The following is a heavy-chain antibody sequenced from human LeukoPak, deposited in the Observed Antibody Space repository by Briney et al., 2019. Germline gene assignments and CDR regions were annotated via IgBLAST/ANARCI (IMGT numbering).Heavy chain of an antibody. CDR2: INPGRNT. Sequence: KPSETLSLTCAVYGGSFSGYYWSWIRQPPGKGLEWIGEINPGRNTNYNPSLKSRVTISVDTSKKQFSLKLSSVTAADTAVYYCARRYDFWSGYPPPLDYWGQGTLVTVSS. J-gene: IGHJ4*02. CDR3: ARRYDFWSGYPPPLDY. CDR1: GGSFSGYY. V-gene: IGHV4-34*01. D-gene: IGHD3-3*01.